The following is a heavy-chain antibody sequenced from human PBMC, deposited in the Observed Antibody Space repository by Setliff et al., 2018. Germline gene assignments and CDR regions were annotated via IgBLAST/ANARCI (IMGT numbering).Heavy chain of an antibody. D-gene: IGHD1-26*01. J-gene: IGHJ3*02. V-gene: IGHV1-24*01. CDR1: GHILSELS. Sequence: GASVKVSCKVSGHILSELSMYWVRQAPGKGLEWIGGFDPEYGKTFDAQKFQGRVTMTEDTSTDTAYMELSSLRSEDTAVYYCATDPTQSGSYWDDAFDIWGQGTMVTVSS. CDR3: ATDPTQSGSYWDDAFDI. CDR2: FDPEYGKT.